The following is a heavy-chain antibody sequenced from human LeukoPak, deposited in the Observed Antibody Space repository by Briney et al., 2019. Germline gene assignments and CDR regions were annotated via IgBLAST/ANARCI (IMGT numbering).Heavy chain of an antibody. CDR3: ARGTRFRSSGWYPYFDY. Sequence: PSETLSLTCTVSGGSISGGSYYWSWIRQPAGKGLGRIGRIYTRGSTNYNPSLKSRVTISVDTSKDQFSLKLSSVTAADTAVYYCARGTRFRSSGWYPYFDYWGQGTLVTVSS. V-gene: IGHV4-61*02. D-gene: IGHD6-19*01. CDR2: IYTRGST. J-gene: IGHJ4*02. CDR1: GGSISGGSYY.